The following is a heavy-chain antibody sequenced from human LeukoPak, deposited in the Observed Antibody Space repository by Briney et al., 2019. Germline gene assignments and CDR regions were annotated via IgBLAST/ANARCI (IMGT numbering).Heavy chain of an antibody. Sequence: GGSLRLSCAASRFTFSNYAMSWARQAPGEGLEWISGISGSGGNTYYADSVKGRFTISRDISKNTLFLQMNRLRGEDTAVYYCAKPGDGCSGGRCYYFDYWGQGTLVTVSS. CDR1: RFTFSNYA. CDR2: ISGSGGNT. J-gene: IGHJ4*02. CDR3: AKPGDGCSGGRCYYFDY. D-gene: IGHD2-15*01. V-gene: IGHV3-23*01.